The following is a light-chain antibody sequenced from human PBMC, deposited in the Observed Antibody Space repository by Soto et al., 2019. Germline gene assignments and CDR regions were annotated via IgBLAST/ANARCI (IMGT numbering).Light chain of an antibody. CDR1: SSDVGGYNY. J-gene: IGLJ2*01. V-gene: IGLV2-14*01. Sequence: QSALTQPASVSGSPGQSITISCTGTSSDVGGYNYVSWYQHHPGKAPKLMIYEVNDRPSGVSNRFSGSKSGNTASLTISGLQAEDEADYYCSSYTSSRTLVFGGGTQLTVL. CDR2: EVN. CDR3: SSYTSSRTLV.